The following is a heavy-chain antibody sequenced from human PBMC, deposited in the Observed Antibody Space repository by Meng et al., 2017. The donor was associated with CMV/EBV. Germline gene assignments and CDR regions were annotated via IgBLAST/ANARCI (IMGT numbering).Heavy chain of an antibody. Sequence: GGSLRLSCAASGFTFDDYAMHWVRQAPGKGLEWVSGISWNSGSIGYADSVKGRFTISRDNAKNSLYLQMNSLRAEDTALYYCAKDIVRGDYCDWWAEFDYWGQGTLVTVSS. CDR1: GFTFDDYA. CDR3: AKDIVRGDYCDWWAEFDY. D-gene: IGHD3-22*01. CDR2: ISWNSGSI. J-gene: IGHJ4*02. V-gene: IGHV3-9*01.